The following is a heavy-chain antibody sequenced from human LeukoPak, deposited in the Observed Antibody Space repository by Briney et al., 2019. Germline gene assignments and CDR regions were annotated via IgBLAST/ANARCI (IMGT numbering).Heavy chain of an antibody. CDR3: ARAGNNYCSGGSCYYFDY. Sequence: SETLSLTCTVSGGSISSYYWSWIRQPAGKGLEWIGRIYTSGSTNYNPSLKSRVTMSVDTSKNQFSLKLSSVTAADTAVYYCARAGNNYCSGGSCYYFDYWGQGTLVTVSS. J-gene: IGHJ4*02. D-gene: IGHD2-15*01. V-gene: IGHV4-4*07. CDR2: IYTSGST. CDR1: GGSISSYY.